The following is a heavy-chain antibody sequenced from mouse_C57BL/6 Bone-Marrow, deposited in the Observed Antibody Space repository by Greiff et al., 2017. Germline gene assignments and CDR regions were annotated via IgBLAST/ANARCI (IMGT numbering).Heavy chain of an antibody. CDR1: GFNIKDDY. D-gene: IGHD2-5*01. V-gene: IGHV14-4*01. CDR2: VDPENGDT. J-gene: IGHJ4*01. Sequence: VQLQQSGAELVRPGASVKLSRTASGFNIKDDYMHWVQPRPKPGREWIRWVDPENGDTEYASKFQGKATITADTSSNTAYLQLSSLTSEDTAVYYCTTYSNYPLYYYAMDYWGQGTSVTVSS. CDR3: TTYSNYPLYYYAMDY.